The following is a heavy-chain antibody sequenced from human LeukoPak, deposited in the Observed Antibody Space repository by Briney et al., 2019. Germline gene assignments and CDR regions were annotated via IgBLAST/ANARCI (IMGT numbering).Heavy chain of an antibody. D-gene: IGHD2-15*01. Sequence: GGSLRLSCAASGFTFREYSMSWVRQAPGKGLEWVSNIRSNGGDTYYTDSVKGRFTISRDNSKNTLYLEMNSLRAEDTAVYYCATRGYTTWFDPWGQGTLVTVSS. V-gene: IGHV3-23*01. CDR2: IRSNGGDT. CDR1: GFTFREYS. CDR3: ATRGYTTWFDP. J-gene: IGHJ5*02.